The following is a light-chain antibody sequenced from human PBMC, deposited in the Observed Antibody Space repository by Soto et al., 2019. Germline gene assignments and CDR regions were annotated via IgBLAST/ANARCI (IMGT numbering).Light chain of an antibody. Sequence: PGERATLSCRASQSVSSSYLAWYQQKPGQAPRLLIYAASSRATGIPDRFSGSGSGTDFTLTISRLEPEDFAVYYCQQYGSSPRTFGQGTKVDIK. CDR2: AAS. CDR3: QQYGSSPRT. J-gene: IGKJ1*01. V-gene: IGKV3-20*01. CDR1: QSVSSSY.